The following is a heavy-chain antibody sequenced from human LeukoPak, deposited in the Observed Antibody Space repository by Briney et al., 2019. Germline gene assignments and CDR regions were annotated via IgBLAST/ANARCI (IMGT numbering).Heavy chain of an antibody. Sequence: PSETLSLTCTVSGGSISRYYWSWIRQPPGKGLEWIGYKDYSGSTNYNRSLKSRVTISVDTSKNQFSLKLSPVTAADTAVYYCARRSFRGSGSFYNDYGGQGTLVTVSS. CDR3: ARRSFRGSGSFYNDY. V-gene: IGHV4-59*12. J-gene: IGHJ4*02. D-gene: IGHD3-10*01. CDR2: KDYSGST. CDR1: GGSISRYY.